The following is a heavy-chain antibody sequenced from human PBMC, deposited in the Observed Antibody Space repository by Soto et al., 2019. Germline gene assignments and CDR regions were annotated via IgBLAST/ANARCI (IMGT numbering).Heavy chain of an antibody. CDR1: GGSISSSSYY. J-gene: IGHJ4*02. V-gene: IGHV4-39*01. CDR2: IYYSGST. Sequence: PSETLSLTCTVSGGSISSSSYYWGWIRQPPGKGLEWIGSIYYSGSTYYNPSLRSRVTISVDTSKNQFSLKLSSVTAADTAVYYCVRSYDSMDFDYWGQGTL. D-gene: IGHD3-22*01. CDR3: VRSYDSMDFDY.